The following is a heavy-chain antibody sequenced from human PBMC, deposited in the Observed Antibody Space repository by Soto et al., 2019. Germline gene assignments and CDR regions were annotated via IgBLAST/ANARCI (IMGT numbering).Heavy chain of an antibody. V-gene: IGHV4-30-4*01. J-gene: IGHJ5*02. CDR2: IYYSGST. Sequence: PSETLSLTCTVSGGSISSGDYYWSWIRQPPGKGLEWIGYIYYSGSTYYNPSLKSRVTISVDTSKNQFSLKLSSVTAADTAVYYCARVILEWLYPRFDPWGQGTLVTVSS. CDR1: GGSISSGDYY. CDR3: ARVILEWLYPRFDP. D-gene: IGHD3-3*01.